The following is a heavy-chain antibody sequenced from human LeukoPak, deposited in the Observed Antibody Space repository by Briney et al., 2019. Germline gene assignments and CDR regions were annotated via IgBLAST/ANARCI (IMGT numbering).Heavy chain of an antibody. CDR3: ASQLLWFGDRNFDY. CDR2: ISSSSSYT. CDR1: GFTFSSYS. J-gene: IGHJ4*02. Sequence: GGSLRLSCAASGFTFSSYSMNWVRQAPGKGLEWVSSISSSSSYTYYADSVKGRLTISRDNAKNSLYLQMNSLRAEDTAVYYCASQLLWFGDRNFDYWGQGTLVTVSS. V-gene: IGHV3-21*01. D-gene: IGHD3-10*01.